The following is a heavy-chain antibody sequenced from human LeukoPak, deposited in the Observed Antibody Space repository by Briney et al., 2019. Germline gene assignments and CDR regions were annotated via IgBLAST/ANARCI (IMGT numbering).Heavy chain of an antibody. J-gene: IGHJ5*02. CDR3: ARVVEGLAAAGKGGNWFDP. Sequence: PSETLSLTCTVSGGSISSSGYCWGWIRQPPGKGLEWIGSIDYSGNTNYNPSLKSRVTISVDTSKNQFSLKLSSVTAADTAVYYCARVVEGLAAAGKGGNWFDPWGQGTLVIVSS. CDR2: IDYSGNT. D-gene: IGHD6-13*01. V-gene: IGHV4-39*07. CDR1: GGSISSSGYC.